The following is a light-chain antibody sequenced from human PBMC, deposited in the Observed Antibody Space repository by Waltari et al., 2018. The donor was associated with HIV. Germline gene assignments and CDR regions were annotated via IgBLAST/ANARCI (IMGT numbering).Light chain of an antibody. J-gene: IGKJ2*01. Sequence: TLPTQSPATLSVSPGERVTLSCRASQSLTANLAWYQQRPGQAPRLLIYGASSRATDIPARFSGSGSGTDYTLTISTVQSEDSAVYYCQQNIHWPPYTFGQGTKL. CDR3: QQNIHWPPYT. V-gene: IGKV3-15*01. CDR2: GAS. CDR1: QSLTAN.